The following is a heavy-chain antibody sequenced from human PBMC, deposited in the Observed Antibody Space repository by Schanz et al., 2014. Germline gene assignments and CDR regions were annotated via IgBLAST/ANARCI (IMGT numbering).Heavy chain of an antibody. CDR1: GFTFTTHS. Sequence: EVQLLESGGGLVQPGGSLRLSCAASGFTFTTHSMTWVRQAPGKGLEWVSGISGSGGSTYYADSVKGRFTISRDNSKNSLYLQMNSLRAEDTAVYSCARGIGGYGANNYFDYWGQGTLVTVSS. D-gene: IGHD5-12*01. CDR2: ISGSGGST. V-gene: IGHV3-23*01. CDR3: ARGIGGYGANNYFDY. J-gene: IGHJ4*02.